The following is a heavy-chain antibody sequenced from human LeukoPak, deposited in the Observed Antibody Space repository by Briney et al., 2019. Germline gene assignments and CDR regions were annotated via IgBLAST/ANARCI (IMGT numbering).Heavy chain of an antibody. J-gene: IGHJ4*02. CDR3: TTGGYYYDSRFDY. V-gene: IGHV1-24*01. CDR2: FDPEDGET. D-gene: IGHD3-22*01. Sequence: ASVKVSCKVSGYTLTELSMHWVRQAPGKGLEWMGGFDPEDGETIYAQKFLGRVTMTEDTSTDTAYMELSSLRSEDTAVYYCTTGGYYYDSRFDYWGQGTLVTVSS. CDR1: GYTLTELS.